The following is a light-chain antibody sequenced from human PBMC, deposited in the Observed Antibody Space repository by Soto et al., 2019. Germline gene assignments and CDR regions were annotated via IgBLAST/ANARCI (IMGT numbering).Light chain of an antibody. CDR2: GAS. CDR1: QSVSSRY. J-gene: IGKJ1*01. Sequence: EILLTQSPCTLSLSPGERATLSCRASQSVSSRYLAWYQQKPGQTPRLLISGASKRATGIPDRFSGSGSGTDFSLTISSLQPDDFETYYCQHYNSYSEVFGQGTKVDNK. CDR3: QHYNSYSEV. V-gene: IGKV3-20*01.